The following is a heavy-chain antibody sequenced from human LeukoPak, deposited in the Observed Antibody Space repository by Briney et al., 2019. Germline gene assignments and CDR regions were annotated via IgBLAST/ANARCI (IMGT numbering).Heavy chain of an antibody. D-gene: IGHD2-15*01. Sequence: ASVKVSCKASGYTFTSYDINWVRQATGQGLEWMGWMNPNSGNTGYAQKFQGRVTMTRNTSISTAYMELTSLRSEDTAIFYCARVSEGQHCSGGSCYEDFWGQGTLVTVSS. J-gene: IGHJ4*02. CDR3: ARVSEGQHCSGGSCYEDF. CDR2: MNPNSGNT. CDR1: GYTFTSYD. V-gene: IGHV1-8*01.